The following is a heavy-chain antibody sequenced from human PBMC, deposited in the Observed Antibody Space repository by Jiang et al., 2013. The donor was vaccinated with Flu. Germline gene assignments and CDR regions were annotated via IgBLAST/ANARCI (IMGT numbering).Heavy chain of an antibody. CDR1: GDSVSSNSAA. V-gene: IGHV6-1*01. Sequence: GDSVSSNSAAWNWIRQSPSRGLEWLGRTYYRSKWYNDYAVSVKSRITINPDTSKNQFSLQLNSVTPEDTAVYYCARGAPPLPEWLVHAFDIWGQGTMVTVSS. CDR3: ARGAPPLPEWLVHAFDI. J-gene: IGHJ3*02. CDR2: TYYRSKWYN. D-gene: IGHD6-19*01.